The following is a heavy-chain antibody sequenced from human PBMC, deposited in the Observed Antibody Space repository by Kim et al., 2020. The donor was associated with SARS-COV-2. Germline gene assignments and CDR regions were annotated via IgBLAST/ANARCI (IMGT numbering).Heavy chain of an antibody. CDR1: GFTFSSYA. CDR3: ARDPSGWLVVYGMDV. V-gene: IGHV3-30*04. J-gene: IGHJ6*02. D-gene: IGHD5-12*01. Sequence: GSLRLSCAASGFTFSSYAMHWVRQAPGKGLEWVAVISYDGSNKYYADSVKGRFTISRDNSKNTLYLQMNSLRAEDTAVYYCARDPSGWLVVYGMDVWGQ. CDR2: ISYDGSNK.